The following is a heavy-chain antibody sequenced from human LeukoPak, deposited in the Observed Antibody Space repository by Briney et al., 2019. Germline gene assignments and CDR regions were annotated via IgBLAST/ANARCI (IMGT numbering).Heavy chain of an antibody. CDR2: INPNSGGT. CDR1: GYTFTGYY. Sequence: ASVKVSCKASGYTFTGYYMHWVRQAPGQGLEWMGWINPNSGGTNYAQKFQGRVTMTRDTSISTAYMELSRLRSDDTAVYYCARDGRLGARYYYYYYMDVWGKGTTVTVSS. CDR3: ARDGRLGARYYYYYYMDV. D-gene: IGHD1-26*01. V-gene: IGHV1-2*02. J-gene: IGHJ6*03.